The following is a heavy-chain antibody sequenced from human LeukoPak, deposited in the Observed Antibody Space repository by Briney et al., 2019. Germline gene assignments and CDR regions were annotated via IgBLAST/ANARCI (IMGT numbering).Heavy chain of an antibody. CDR1: GGIFSSYA. Sequence: SVKVSCKASGGIFSSYATRWVRQAPGQGLEWMGGIIPIFGKANYAQKFQGRVTITADESTSTAYMELSSLRSEDTAVYYCARPALRYYDSSGYYYTFDYWGQGTLVTVSS. CDR3: ARPALRYYDSSGYYYTFDY. CDR2: IIPIFGKA. V-gene: IGHV1-69*13. D-gene: IGHD3-22*01. J-gene: IGHJ4*02.